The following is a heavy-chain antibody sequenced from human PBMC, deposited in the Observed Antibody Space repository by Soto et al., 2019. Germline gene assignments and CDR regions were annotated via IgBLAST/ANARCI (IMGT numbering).Heavy chain of an antibody. V-gene: IGHV4-34*01. D-gene: IGHD6-19*01. CDR1: GGSFSGYF. Sequence: SETLSLTCAVYGGSFSGYFWNWIRQSPGKGLEWIGKVNHNGRNNYNPSLKSRVTISLDTSKNQLSLKLTSLTDADTAVYYCARARTSSAVDFDYWGQGTLVTVSS. J-gene: IGHJ4*02. CDR2: VNHNGRN. CDR3: ARARTSSAVDFDY.